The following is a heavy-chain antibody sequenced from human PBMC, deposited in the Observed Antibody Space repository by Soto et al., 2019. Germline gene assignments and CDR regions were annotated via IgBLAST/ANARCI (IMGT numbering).Heavy chain of an antibody. V-gene: IGHV4-34*01. Sequence: SETLSLTCAVYGGSFSGYYWSWIRQPPGKGLEWIGEINHSGSTNYNPSLKSRVTISVDTSKNQFSLKLSSVTAADTAVYYCARARRWLQLLDYWGQGTLVTVSS. D-gene: IGHD5-12*01. CDR1: GGSFSGYY. CDR3: ARARRWLQLLDY. CDR2: INHSGST. J-gene: IGHJ4*02.